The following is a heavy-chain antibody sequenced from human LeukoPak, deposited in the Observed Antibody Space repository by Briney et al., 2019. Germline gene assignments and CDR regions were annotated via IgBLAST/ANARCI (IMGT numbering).Heavy chain of an antibody. CDR3: VRDWEWKAARNLFDP. D-gene: IGHD6-6*01. Sequence: GASVKVSCKASGYSFINYGISWVRQARGQGLEWMGWTSGDNVNTYYAQKFLGRVIMTTEISTTTAYMELRSLRPDDTAVYYCVRDWEWKAARNLFDPWGQGTRVTVSS. CDR1: GYSFINYG. V-gene: IGHV1-18*01. CDR2: TSGDNVNT. J-gene: IGHJ5*02.